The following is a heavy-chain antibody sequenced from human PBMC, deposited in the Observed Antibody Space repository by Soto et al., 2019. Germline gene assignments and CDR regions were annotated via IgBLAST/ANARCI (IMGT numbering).Heavy chain of an antibody. V-gene: IGHV3-48*04. CDR1: GFTFSSYS. CDR3: ARDQDIAAPAAFDI. CDR2: ISSSSSTI. D-gene: IGHD6-6*01. Sequence: GGSLRLSCAASGFTFSSYSMNWVRQAPGKGLEWVSYISSSSSTIYYADSVKGRFTISRDNAKNSLYLQMNSLRAEDTAVYYCARDQDIAAPAAFDIWGQGTMVTVSS. J-gene: IGHJ3*02.